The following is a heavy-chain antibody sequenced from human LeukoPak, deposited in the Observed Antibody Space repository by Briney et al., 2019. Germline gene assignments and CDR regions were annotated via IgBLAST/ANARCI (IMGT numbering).Heavy chain of an antibody. J-gene: IGHJ4*02. CDR3: AKGSSSARPYYFDY. CDR2: ITGSSDST. V-gene: IGHV3-23*01. D-gene: IGHD6-25*01. CDR1: RFTFSNYV. Sequence: GGSLRLSCAASRFTFSNYVMSWVRQAPGKGLEWFSAITGSSDSTWYADSVKGRFTISRDNSKNTLYLQMNSLRAEDTAVYYCAKGSSSARPYYFDYWGQGTPVTVSS.